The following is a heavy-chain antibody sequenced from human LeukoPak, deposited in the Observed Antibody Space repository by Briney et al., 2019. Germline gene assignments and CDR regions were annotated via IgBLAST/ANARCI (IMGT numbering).Heavy chain of an antibody. D-gene: IGHD2-2*01. Sequence: GGSLRLSCAASGFSFSDYFMSWIRQAPGKGLEWVSFISSSGNTIYYADSVKGRFTISRDNAKNSLYLQMSSLRAEDTAVYYCARERTGCSSTSCYWDYWGQGTLVTVSS. CDR1: GFSFSDYF. V-gene: IGHV3-11*01. J-gene: IGHJ4*02. CDR3: ARERTGCSSTSCYWDY. CDR2: ISSSGNTI.